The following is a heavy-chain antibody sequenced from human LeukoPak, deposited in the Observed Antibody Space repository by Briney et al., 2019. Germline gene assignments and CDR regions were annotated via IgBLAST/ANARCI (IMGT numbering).Heavy chain of an antibody. D-gene: IGHD1-14*01. J-gene: IGHJ4*02. Sequence: MASETLSLTCTVSGGSISSSSYYWGWIRQPPGKGLEWIGSIYYSGSTYYNPSLKSRVTISVDTSKNQFSLKLSSVTAADTAVYYCARTGPGTKQQNFDYWGQGTLATVSS. V-gene: IGHV4-39*01. CDR2: IYYSGST. CDR1: GGSISSSSYY. CDR3: ARTGPGTKQQNFDY.